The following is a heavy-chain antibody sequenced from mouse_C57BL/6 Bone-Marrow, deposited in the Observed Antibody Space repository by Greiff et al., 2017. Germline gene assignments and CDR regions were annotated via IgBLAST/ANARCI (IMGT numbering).Heavy chain of an antibody. Sequence: EVQGVESGGGLVQSGRSLRLSCATSGFTFSDFYMEWVRQAPGKGLEWIAASRNKANDYTTEYSASVKGRFIVSRDTSQSILYLQMNALRAEDTAIYYCAREPIYYYGSQRFAYWGQGTLVTVSA. V-gene: IGHV7-1*01. CDR1: GFTFSDFY. CDR3: AREPIYYYGSQRFAY. D-gene: IGHD1-1*01. CDR2: SRNKANDYTT. J-gene: IGHJ3*01.